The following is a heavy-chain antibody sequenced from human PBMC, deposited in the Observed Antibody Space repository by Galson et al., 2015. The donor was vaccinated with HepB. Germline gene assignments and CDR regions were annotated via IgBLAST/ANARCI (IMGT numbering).Heavy chain of an antibody. Sequence: SLRLSCAASGFTLSSYWMHWVRQAPEKGLARVSRINSDGSSTSYADSVKGRFTISRDNAKNTLYLQMNSLRAGDTAVYYCTRAEYYYYMDVWGKGTTVTVSS. CDR1: GFTLSSYW. CDR2: INSDGSST. V-gene: IGHV3-74*01. CDR3: TRAEYYYYMDV. D-gene: IGHD6-6*01. J-gene: IGHJ6*03.